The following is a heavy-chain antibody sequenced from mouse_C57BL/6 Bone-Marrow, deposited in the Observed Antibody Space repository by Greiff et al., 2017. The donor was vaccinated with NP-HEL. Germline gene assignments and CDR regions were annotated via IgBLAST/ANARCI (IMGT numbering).Heavy chain of an antibody. J-gene: IGHJ2*01. V-gene: IGHV1-18*01. CDR3: GRRGSKGYYFDY. CDR2: INPNNGGT. D-gene: IGHD1-1*01. CDR1: GYTFTDYN. Sequence: VQLQQSGPELVKPGASVKIPCKASGYTFTDYNMDWVKQSHGKSLEWIGDINPNNGGTIYNQKFKGKATLTVDKSSSTAYMELRSLTSEDTAVYYCGRRGSKGYYFDYWGQGTTLTVSS.